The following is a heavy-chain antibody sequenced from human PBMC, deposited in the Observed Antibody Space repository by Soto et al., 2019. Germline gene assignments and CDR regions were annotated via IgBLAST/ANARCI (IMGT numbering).Heavy chain of an antibody. D-gene: IGHD6-13*01. CDR2: ISSNSAYI. V-gene: IGHV3-21*01. Sequence: GGSLRLSCAASGFTFRSFTMNWVRQAPGKGLEWASTISSNSAYIYYTDALRGRFTISRDNAKNSLHLQMNSLRAEDTAVYYCTRDASRDSSARGWFDPWGPGTLVTVSS. CDR3: TRDASRDSSARGWFDP. J-gene: IGHJ5*02. CDR1: GFTFRSFT.